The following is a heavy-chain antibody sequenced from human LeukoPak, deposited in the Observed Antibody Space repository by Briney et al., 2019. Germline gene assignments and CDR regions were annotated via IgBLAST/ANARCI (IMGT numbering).Heavy chain of an antibody. Sequence: GGSLRLSCAAAGFTFSSYAMNWVRQAPGQGLEWVSSIGRGTSNIYYADSVKGRFTISRDNAKNSLYLQMNSLRAEDTAVYYCAREDGEMFDYWGQGILVTVSS. V-gene: IGHV3-21*01. CDR2: IGRGTSNI. J-gene: IGHJ4*02. CDR1: GFTFSSYA. D-gene: IGHD2-21*01. CDR3: AREDGEMFDY.